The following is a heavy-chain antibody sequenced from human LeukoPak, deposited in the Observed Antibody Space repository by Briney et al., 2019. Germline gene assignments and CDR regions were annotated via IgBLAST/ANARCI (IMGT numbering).Heavy chain of an antibody. CDR3: ARVLRYLGWFLSHDAFDI. D-gene: IGHD3-3*01. CDR1: GYTFTGYY. J-gene: IGHJ3*02. CDR2: INPNRDGT. V-gene: IGHV1-2*02. Sequence: ASVKLSCYAAGYTFTGYYMHWGRQAPGQGLGWMWVINPNRDGTNYTQKFQVRGTMTRATSISTGYMELSRLRSDDTAVYYCARVLRYLGWFLSHDAFDIWGEGKMVTVSP.